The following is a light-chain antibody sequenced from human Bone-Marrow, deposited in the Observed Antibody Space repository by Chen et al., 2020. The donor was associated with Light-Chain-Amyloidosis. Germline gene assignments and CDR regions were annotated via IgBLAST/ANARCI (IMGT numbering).Light chain of an antibody. CDR1: QGISSW. Sequence: DIQLTQSPSSVSASVGDRVTITCRASQGISSWLVWYQQKPGKAPKLLIFGASSLQGGAPSRFSGSGSGTDLTLTISSLQPEDFATYYCQQDSSFPLTFGGGTKVDIK. V-gene: IGKV1D-12*01. CDR3: QQDSSFPLT. J-gene: IGKJ4*01. CDR2: GAS.